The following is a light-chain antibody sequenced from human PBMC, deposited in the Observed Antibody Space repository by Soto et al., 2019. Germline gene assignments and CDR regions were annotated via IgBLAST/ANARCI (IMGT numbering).Light chain of an antibody. V-gene: IGKV3-11*01. CDR1: QSVSRY. CDR2: DAS. Sequence: EIVLTQSPATLSLSPGDRATLSCRASQSVSRYLAWYQQKPGQAPRLLIYDASNRATGIPARFGGSGSGTDFTLTISSREPEDFAVYYCQQRSNWPRTFGQGTKLEIK. CDR3: QQRSNWPRT. J-gene: IGKJ2*01.